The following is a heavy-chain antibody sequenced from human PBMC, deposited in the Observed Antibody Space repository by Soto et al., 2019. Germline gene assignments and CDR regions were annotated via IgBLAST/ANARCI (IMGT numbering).Heavy chain of an antibody. CDR2: IYYSGST. Sequence: SETLSLTCTVSGGSISSGGYYWSWIRQHPGKGLEWIGYIYYSGSTYYNPSLKSRVTISVDTSKNQFSLKLSSVTAADTAVYYCARTENLYYDILTGNDAFDIWGQGTMVTVSS. D-gene: IGHD3-9*01. V-gene: IGHV4-31*03. CDR3: ARTENLYYDILTGNDAFDI. J-gene: IGHJ3*02. CDR1: GGSISSGGYY.